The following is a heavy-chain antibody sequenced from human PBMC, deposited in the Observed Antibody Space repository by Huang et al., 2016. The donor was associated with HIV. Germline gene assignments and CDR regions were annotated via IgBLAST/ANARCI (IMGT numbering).Heavy chain of an antibody. CDR3: AKEIAVPGSRWFDP. Sequence: QVQLVESGGGVVQPGGSLRLSCAASEFPFSDYAMHWVRQAPGKGLEWLAVISYDGNYKNHADSVKGRFTISRDNSKNTLYLEMNSLRAEDTAVYFCAKEIAVPGSRWFDPWGQGTLVTVSS. CDR2: ISYDGNYK. V-gene: IGHV3-30*18. CDR1: EFPFSDYA. J-gene: IGHJ5*02. D-gene: IGHD6-13*01.